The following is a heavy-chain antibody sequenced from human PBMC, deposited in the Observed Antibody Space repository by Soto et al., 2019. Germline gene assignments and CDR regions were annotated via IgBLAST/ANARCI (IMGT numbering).Heavy chain of an antibody. D-gene: IGHD1-26*01. CDR3: ARDIGTVGATTDYFDY. V-gene: IGHV3-23*01. CDR2: ILVDGRT. Sequence: PGGSLRLSCAASGFPCGSYDMTWVRQAPGKGLEWVSTILVDGRTFYVDSVKGRFTISRDNAKNSLYLQMNSLRAEDTAVYYCARDIGTVGATTDYFDYWGQGTLVTVSS. CDR1: GFPCGSYD. J-gene: IGHJ4*02.